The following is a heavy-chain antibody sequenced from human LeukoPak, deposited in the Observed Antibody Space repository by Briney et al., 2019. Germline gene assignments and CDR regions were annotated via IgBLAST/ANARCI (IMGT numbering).Heavy chain of an antibody. CDR1: GFTFSDYY. V-gene: IGHV3-11*01. CDR2: ISSSGSTI. Sequence: PGGSLRLSCAASGFTFSDYYMSWIRQAPGRGLEWVSYISSSGSTIYYADSVKGRFTISRDNAKNSLYLQMYSLRAEDTAKYYCAKDTSGWYDLGSFDIWGQGTMVTVSS. CDR3: AKDTSGWYDLGSFDI. J-gene: IGHJ3*02. D-gene: IGHD6-19*01.